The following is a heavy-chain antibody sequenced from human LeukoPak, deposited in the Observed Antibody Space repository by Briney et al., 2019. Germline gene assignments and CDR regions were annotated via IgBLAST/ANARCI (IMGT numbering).Heavy chain of an antibody. J-gene: IGHJ4*02. V-gene: IGHV3-66*01. CDR3: ARGFVQTGYSSSSYVH. CDR2: MFASGST. Sequence: GGSLRLSCAASGFSVSSNYMSWVRQAPGKGLEWVSVMFASGSTYYTDSVKGRFTFSRDIFRNTLYLQSNSLRVEDTALYYCARGFVQTGYSSSSYVHWGQGTLVTVSS. D-gene: IGHD6-13*01. CDR1: GFSVSSNY.